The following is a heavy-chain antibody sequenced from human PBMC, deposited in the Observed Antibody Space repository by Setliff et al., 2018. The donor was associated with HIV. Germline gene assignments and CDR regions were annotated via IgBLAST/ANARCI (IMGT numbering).Heavy chain of an antibody. D-gene: IGHD3-22*01. CDR3: ARGGGYDRSGYYPFDY. Sequence: SETLSLTCAVYGGSLSGYHWSWIRQSPEKGLEWIGEINHSGSTNYNPSLKSRVTMSVDTSKNQFSLKLSSVTAADTAVYYCARGGGYDRSGYYPFDYRGQGTPVTV. CDR2: INHSGST. V-gene: IGHV4-34*01. CDR1: GGSLSGYH. J-gene: IGHJ4*02.